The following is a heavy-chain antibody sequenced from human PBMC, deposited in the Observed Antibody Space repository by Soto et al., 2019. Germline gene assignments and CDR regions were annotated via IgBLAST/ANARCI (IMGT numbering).Heavy chain of an antibody. CDR2: IHPSGSS. J-gene: IGHJ6*02. Sequence: QVQLQESGPGLVKPSETLSLRCSVSGGSIRTIYWTWVRQPAGKGLEWIGRIHPSGSSSYNPSLERRVSMSIDTPTNQFSLKLKSVTVADTAVYFCARESRDSGDGLDVWGQGTAVTVSS. D-gene: IGHD2-15*01. CDR1: GGSIRTIY. V-gene: IGHV4-4*07. CDR3: ARESRDSGDGLDV.